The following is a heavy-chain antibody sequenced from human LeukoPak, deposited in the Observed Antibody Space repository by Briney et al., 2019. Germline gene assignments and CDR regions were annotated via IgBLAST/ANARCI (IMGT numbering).Heavy chain of an antibody. D-gene: IGHD3-10*01. CDR3: ARSQRITMVRGVRGPNWFDP. CDR1: GGSISSYY. Sequence: PSETLSLTCTVSGGSISSYYWRWIRQPPGKGLEWIGYIYYSGNTNYNPSLKSRVTISVDSSKNQLCLKLSSVIAADTAVYYCARSQRITMVRGVRGPNWFDPWGQGTLVTVSS. V-gene: IGHV4-59*01. J-gene: IGHJ5*02. CDR2: IYYSGNT.